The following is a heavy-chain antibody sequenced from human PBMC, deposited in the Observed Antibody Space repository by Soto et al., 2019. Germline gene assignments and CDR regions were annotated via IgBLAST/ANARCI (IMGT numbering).Heavy chain of an antibody. Sequence: VQLVQSGAEVKKPGSSVKVSCKASGGTFSSYAISWVRQAPGQGLEWMGGIIPIFGTANYAQKFQGRVTITADESTSTAYMELSSLRSEDTAVYYCARAYYYDSSGYYSVHYYGMDVWGQGTTVTVSS. CDR3: ARAYYYDSSGYYSVHYYGMDV. V-gene: IGHV1-69*01. CDR1: GGTFSSYA. D-gene: IGHD3-22*01. J-gene: IGHJ6*02. CDR2: IIPIFGTA.